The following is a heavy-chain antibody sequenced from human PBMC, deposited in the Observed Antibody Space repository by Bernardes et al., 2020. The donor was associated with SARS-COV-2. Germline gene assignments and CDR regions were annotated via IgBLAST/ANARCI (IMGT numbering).Heavy chain of an antibody. V-gene: IGHV4-34*01. CDR2: IDHRGST. J-gene: IGHJ5*02. CDR3: ARLSTESRNYWWFDP. D-gene: IGHD1-7*01. Sequence: SETLSLTCVVYGASFSDYYWTWIRQPPGKGLEWIGEIDHRGSTDYNPSLKSRVTMSIDTSKNNFSLKVNSVTAADTAVYYCARLSTESRNYWWFDPWGQGTQVTVSS. CDR1: GASFSDYY.